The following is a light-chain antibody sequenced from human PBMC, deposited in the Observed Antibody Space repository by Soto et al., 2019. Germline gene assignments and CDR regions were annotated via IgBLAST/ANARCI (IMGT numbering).Light chain of an antibody. V-gene: IGKV1-39*01. CDR2: ATS. Sequence: DIQMTQSPSSLYAAVGESVTITCRASQDITKYLNWYHQTPGKAPKLLVFATSTLHNGVPSRFSGSRSGTDFSLTITSLQPEDFATYYGQQSYSSPYTFGQGTKLEIK. J-gene: IGKJ2*01. CDR1: QDITKY. CDR3: QQSYSSPYT.